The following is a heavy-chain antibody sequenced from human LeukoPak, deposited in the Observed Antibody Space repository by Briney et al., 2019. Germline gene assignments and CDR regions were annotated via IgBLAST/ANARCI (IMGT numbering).Heavy chain of an antibody. CDR3: ARDSLTMIVPDAFDI. D-gene: IGHD3-22*01. J-gene: IGHJ3*02. CDR2: ISAYNGNT. CDR1: GYTFTSYG. Sequence: AASVKVSCKASGYTFTSYGISWVRQAPGQGLEWMGWISAYNGNTNYAQKLQGRVTMTTDTSTSTAYMELRSLRSDDTAVYYCARDSLTMIVPDAFDIWGQGTMVTVSS. V-gene: IGHV1-18*01.